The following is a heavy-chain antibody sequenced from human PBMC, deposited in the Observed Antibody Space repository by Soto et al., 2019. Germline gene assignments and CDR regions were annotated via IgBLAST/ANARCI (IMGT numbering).Heavy chain of an antibody. D-gene: IGHD6-6*01. V-gene: IGHV3-30-3*01. J-gene: IGHJ5*02. CDR1: GFTFSSYA. CDR3: ASSIAARGGWFDP. CDR2: ISYDGSNK. Sequence: QVQLVESGGGVVQPGRSLRLSCAASGFTFSSYAMHWVRQAPGKGLEWVAVISYDGSNKYYADSVKGRFTISRDDSKNTLYLQMNSLRAEDTAVYYCASSIAARGGWFDPWGQGTLVTVSS.